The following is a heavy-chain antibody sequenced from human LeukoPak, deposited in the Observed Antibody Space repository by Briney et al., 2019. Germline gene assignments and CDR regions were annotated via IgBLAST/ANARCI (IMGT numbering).Heavy chain of an antibody. CDR3: AKETRYDILTGYSDV. D-gene: IGHD3-9*01. CDR1: GITFSTYA. V-gene: IGHV3-23*01. Sequence: QPGGSLRLSCAASGITFSTYAMHWVRQAPGKGLEWVSAISGSGGSTYYADSVKGRFTISRDNSKNTLYLQMNSLRAEDTAVYYCAKETRYDILTGYSDVWGQGTTVTVSS. CDR2: ISGSGGST. J-gene: IGHJ6*02.